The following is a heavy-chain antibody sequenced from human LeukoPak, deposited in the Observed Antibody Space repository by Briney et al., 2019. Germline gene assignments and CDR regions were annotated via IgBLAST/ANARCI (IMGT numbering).Heavy chain of an antibody. D-gene: IGHD1-26*01. CDR3: ARLRGGQWELFDY. V-gene: IGHV4-39*01. J-gene: IGHJ4*02. CDR2: IYYSGST. CDR1: GGSISSSSYY. Sequence: SETLSLTCTVSGGSISSSSYYWGWIRQPPGKGLEWIGSIYYSGSTYYNPSLKSRVTISVDTSKNQSSLKLSSVTAADTAVYYCARLRGGQWELFDYWGQGTLVTVSS.